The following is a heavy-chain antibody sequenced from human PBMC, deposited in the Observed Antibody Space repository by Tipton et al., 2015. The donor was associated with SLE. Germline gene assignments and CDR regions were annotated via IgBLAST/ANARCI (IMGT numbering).Heavy chain of an antibody. V-gene: IGHV4-39*07. CDR1: GGSITSSSYY. CDR3: ATPGYFGSGSSVAY. Sequence: TLSLTCTVSGGSITSSSYYWVWIRQPPGKGLEWIGSIYSSGYTYYNPSLKSRISISVDTSKSQSSLKLNSVTAADTAVYYCATPGYFGSGSSVAYRGQGTLVAVSS. D-gene: IGHD3-10*01. CDR2: IYSSGYT. J-gene: IGHJ4*02.